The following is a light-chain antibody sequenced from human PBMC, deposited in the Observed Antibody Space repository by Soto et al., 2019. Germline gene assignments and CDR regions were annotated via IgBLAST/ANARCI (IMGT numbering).Light chain of an antibody. CDR1: QSVSNY. V-gene: IGKV3-11*01. Sequence: EIVLTQSPATLYFSRGERSTLSFWASQSVSNYLAWYQQRPGQAPRLLIYDTSNRATGIPARFSGSGSGTDFTLTISSLAPEDFAVYYCQQRSKWPITFGQGTRLEIK. CDR3: QQRSKWPIT. J-gene: IGKJ5*01. CDR2: DTS.